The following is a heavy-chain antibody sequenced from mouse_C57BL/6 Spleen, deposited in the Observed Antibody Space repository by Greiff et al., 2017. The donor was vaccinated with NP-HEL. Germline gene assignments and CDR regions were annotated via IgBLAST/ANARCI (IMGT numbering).Heavy chain of an antibody. CDR1: GFSFNTYA. V-gene: IGHV10-1*01. J-gene: IGHJ1*03. D-gene: IGHD2-1*01. Sequence: EVQLVESGGGLVQPKGSLKLSCAASGFSFNTYAMNWVRQAPGKGLEWVARIRSKSNNYATYYADSVKDRFTISRDDSESMLYLQMNNLKTEDTAMYYCVRYYGNYVGYFDVWGTGTTVTVSS. CDR3: VRYYGNYVGYFDV. CDR2: IRSKSNNYAT.